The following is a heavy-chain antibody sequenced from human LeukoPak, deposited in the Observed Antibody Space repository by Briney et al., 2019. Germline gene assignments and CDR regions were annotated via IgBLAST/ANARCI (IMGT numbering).Heavy chain of an antibody. CDR1: GFTFTSSA. V-gene: IGHV1-58*01. Sequence: SVKVSCKASGFTFTSSAVQWVRQARGQRLEWIGWIVVGSGNTNYAQKFQERVTITRDMSTSTAYMVLSSLRSEDTAVYYCAADRDYSNYGLNWFDPWGQGTLVTVSS. CDR3: AADRDYSNYGLNWFDP. J-gene: IGHJ5*02. D-gene: IGHD4-11*01. CDR2: IVVGSGNT.